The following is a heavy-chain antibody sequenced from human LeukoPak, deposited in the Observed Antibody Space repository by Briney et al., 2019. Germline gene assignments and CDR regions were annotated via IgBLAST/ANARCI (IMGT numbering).Heavy chain of an antibody. V-gene: IGHV3-11*01. D-gene: IGHD3-22*01. CDR3: ARDRNYYDSSGYLSMGCY. J-gene: IGHJ4*02. Sequence: GGSLRLSCAASGFTFSDYYMSWIRQAPGKGLEWVSYISSSGSTIYYADSVKGRFTISRDNAKNSLYLQMNSLRAEDTAVYYCARDRNYYDSSGYLSMGCYWGQGTLVTVSS. CDR2: ISSSGSTI. CDR1: GFTFSDYY.